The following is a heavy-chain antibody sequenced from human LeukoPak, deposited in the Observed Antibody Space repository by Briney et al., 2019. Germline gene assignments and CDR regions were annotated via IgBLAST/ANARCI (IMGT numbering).Heavy chain of an antibody. Sequence: RSSETQSLTCTVSGGSISSSSYYWGWIRQPPGKGLEWIGSIYYSGSTYYNPSLKSRVTMSVDTSKNQFSLKLSSVTAADTAVYYCARDLEGYSNSRTFDYWGQGTLVTVSS. D-gene: IGHD4-11*01. CDR3: ARDLEGYSNSRTFDY. J-gene: IGHJ4*02. CDR1: GGSISSSSYY. CDR2: IYYSGST. V-gene: IGHV4-39*07.